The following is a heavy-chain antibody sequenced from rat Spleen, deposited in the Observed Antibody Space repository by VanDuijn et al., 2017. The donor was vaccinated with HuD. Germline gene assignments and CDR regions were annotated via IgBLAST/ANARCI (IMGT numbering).Heavy chain of an antibody. CDR1: GFTFSDYY. CDR3: ARGGVAASVMDA. CDR2: ISYDGSST. D-gene: IGHD1-2*01. Sequence: EVQLVESDGGLVQPGRSLKLSCAASGFTFSDYYMAWVRQAPTKGLEWVATISYDGSSTYYRDSVKGRFTISRDNAKSTLYLQMDSLRSEDTATYYCARGGVAASVMDAWGQGASVTVSS. J-gene: IGHJ4*01. V-gene: IGHV5-29*01.